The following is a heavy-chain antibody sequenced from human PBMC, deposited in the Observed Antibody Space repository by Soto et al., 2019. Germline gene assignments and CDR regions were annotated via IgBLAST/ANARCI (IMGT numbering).Heavy chain of an antibody. CDR3: ARSESGYYPLDY. Sequence: SETLSLTCTFSGCSISSNAYYWGWIRQPPGKGLEWIGSVYYSGSANYNPSLKSRLTMSVDTSKNQFSLNLISVTAADTAVYYCARSESGYYPLDYWGQGTLVTVSS. CDR2: VYYSGSA. CDR1: GCSISSNAYY. J-gene: IGHJ4*02. D-gene: IGHD3-22*01. V-gene: IGHV4-39*01.